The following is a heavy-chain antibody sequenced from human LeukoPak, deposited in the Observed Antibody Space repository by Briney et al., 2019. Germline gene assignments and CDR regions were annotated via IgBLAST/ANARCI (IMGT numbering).Heavy chain of an antibody. V-gene: IGHV4-59*01. D-gene: IGHD6-13*01. J-gene: IGHJ6*03. Sequence: SETLSLTCTVSGGSISSYYWSWIRQPPGKGLEWIGYIYYSGSTYYNPSLKSRVTISVDTSKNQFSLKLSSVTAADTAVYYCARGDKQQLVRYYYYYMDVWGKGTTVTVSS. CDR2: IYYSGST. CDR1: GGSISSYY. CDR3: ARGDKQQLVRYYYYYMDV.